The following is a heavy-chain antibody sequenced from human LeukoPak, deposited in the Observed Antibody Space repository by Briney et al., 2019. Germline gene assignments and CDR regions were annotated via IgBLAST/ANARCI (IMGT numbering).Heavy chain of an antibody. CDR3: ARVGAAAVRY. CDR2: INHSGST. D-gene: IGHD6-13*01. J-gene: IGHJ4*02. V-gene: IGHV4-34*01. CDR1: GGSFSGYY. Sequence: SETLSLTCAVYGGSFSGYYWIWIRQPPGKGLEWIGEINHSGSTNYNPSLKSRVTISVDTSKNQFSLQLSSVTAAATAVYYCARVGAAAVRYWGQGTLVTVSS.